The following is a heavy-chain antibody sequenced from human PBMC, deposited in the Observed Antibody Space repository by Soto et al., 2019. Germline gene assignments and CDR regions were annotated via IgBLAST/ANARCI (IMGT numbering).Heavy chain of an antibody. V-gene: IGHV3-11*01. CDR2: ISSTGRTI. CDR1: GFTFSNYY. CDR3: ARSFSSGWEFDY. Sequence: GGSLRLSCGASGFTFSNYYMSWIRQAPGKGLEWVSYISSTGRTIYYADSVKGRFTVSRDNAQNSLSLKLNSLRVEDTAVYYCARSFSSGWEFDYWGQGTQVTVSS. D-gene: IGHD6-19*01. J-gene: IGHJ4*02.